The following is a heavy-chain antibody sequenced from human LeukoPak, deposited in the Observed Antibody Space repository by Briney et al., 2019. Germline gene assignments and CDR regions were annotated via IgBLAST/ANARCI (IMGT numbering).Heavy chain of an antibody. CDR2: IYYSGST. CDR3: ARVPVEDDFWSGYRDY. CDR1: GGSFSGYY. D-gene: IGHD3-3*01. Sequence: SETLSLTCAVYGGSFSGYYWSWIRQPPGKGLEWIGYIYYSGSTYYNPSLKSRVTISVDTSKNQFSLKLSSVTAADTAVYYCARVPVEDDFWSGYRDYWGQGTLVTVSS. V-gene: IGHV4-34*09. J-gene: IGHJ4*02.